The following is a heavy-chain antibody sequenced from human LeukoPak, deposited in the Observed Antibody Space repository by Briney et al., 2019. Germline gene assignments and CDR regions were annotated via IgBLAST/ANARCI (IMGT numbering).Heavy chain of an antibody. V-gene: IGHV3-33*06. CDR3: AKKHQSTCANYVDY. CDR2: SWFDGSNQ. J-gene: IGHJ4*02. CDR1: GFTISSYG. Sequence: AGSLSLSCAASGFTISSYGLHWFRLAQATGLGWVAVSWFDGSNQFYSDSLQGRLTISSDNSSKTLYPQMNSLIAAATAVDYCAKKHQSTCANYVDYWGQGTLVTVSS.